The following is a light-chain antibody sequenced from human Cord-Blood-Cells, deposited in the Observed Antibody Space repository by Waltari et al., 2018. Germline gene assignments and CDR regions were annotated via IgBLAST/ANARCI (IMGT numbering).Light chain of an antibody. CDR1: QSVSSN. V-gene: IGKV3-15*01. CDR2: RAS. CDR3: QQYNNWPPLT. J-gene: IGKJ4*01. Sequence: EIVMTQSPATLSVSPGERATLSCRASQSVSSNLTWYQQKPGHAPRLLIYRASTRATGIPARFSGSGSGTEFSLTISSLQSEDFAVYYCQQYNNWPPLTFGGGTKVEIK.